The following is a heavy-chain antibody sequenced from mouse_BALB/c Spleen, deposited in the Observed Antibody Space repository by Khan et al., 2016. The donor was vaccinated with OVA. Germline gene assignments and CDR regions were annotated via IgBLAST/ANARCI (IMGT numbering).Heavy chain of an antibody. Sequence: EVELVESGGGLVKPGGSLKLSCAASGFTFSDYYMYWVRQTPEKRLEWVATISDGGSYTYYTDSVKGRFTFSRDDVNNNLYLQISSLKSEDTAMYYCTRGYYGDPFAYWGQGTLVTVSA. J-gene: IGHJ3*01. D-gene: IGHD2-13*01. V-gene: IGHV5-4*02. CDR1: GFTFSDYY. CDR3: TRGYYGDPFAY. CDR2: ISDGGSYT.